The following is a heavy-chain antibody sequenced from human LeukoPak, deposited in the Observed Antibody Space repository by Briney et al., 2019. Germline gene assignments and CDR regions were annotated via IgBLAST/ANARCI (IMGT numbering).Heavy chain of an antibody. J-gene: IGHJ3*02. Sequence: SETLSLTCAVYGGSFSGYYWSWIRQPPGKGLEWIGEINHSGSTNYNPSLKSRVTISVDTSKNQFSMKLSSVTAADTAVYYCARGGDRWPDYAFGIWGQGTMVTVSS. D-gene: IGHD3-16*01. CDR1: GGSFSGYY. CDR3: ARGGDRWPDYAFGI. V-gene: IGHV4-34*01. CDR2: INHSGST.